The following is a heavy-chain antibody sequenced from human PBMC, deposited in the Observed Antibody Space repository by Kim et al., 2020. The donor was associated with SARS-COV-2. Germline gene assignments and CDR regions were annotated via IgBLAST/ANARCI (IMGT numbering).Heavy chain of an antibody. V-gene: IGHV1-3*01. CDR1: GHIFTRDS. Sequence: ASVKVSCKTSGHIFTRDSIHWVRQAPGQGLEWMGGIDCGNGNTIYSQKFQGRVTFTTDTSASTAYMELSFLRSEDSAVYYCLGGFYFDYWGQGTLVTSPQ. CDR2: IDCGNGNT. D-gene: IGHD3-16*01. J-gene: IGHJ4*02. CDR3: LGGFYFDY.